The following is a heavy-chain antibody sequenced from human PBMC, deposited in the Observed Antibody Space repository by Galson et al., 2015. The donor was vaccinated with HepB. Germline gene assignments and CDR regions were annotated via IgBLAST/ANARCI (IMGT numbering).Heavy chain of an antibody. CDR2: ISGSGGST. J-gene: IGHJ4*02. Sequence: SLRLSCAASGFTFSSYAMSWVRQAPGKGLEWVSAISGSGGSTYYADSVKGRFTISRDNSKNTLYLQMNSLRAEDTAVYYCAKARQVVVTSKYYFDYWGQGTLVTVSS. D-gene: IGHD3-22*01. CDR1: GFTFSSYA. V-gene: IGHV3-23*01. CDR3: AKARQVVVTSKYYFDY.